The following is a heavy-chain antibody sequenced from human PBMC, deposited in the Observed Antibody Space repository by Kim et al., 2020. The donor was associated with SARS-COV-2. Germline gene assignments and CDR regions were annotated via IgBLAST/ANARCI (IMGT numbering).Heavy chain of an antibody. V-gene: IGHV4-39*07. Sequence: YDNPYLESRLTISIDASKNQFSLRVRSLTAADTAIYYCARDARVLGTSFDFWGQGTLVTVS. CDR3: ARDARVLGTSFDF. D-gene: IGHD1-1*01. J-gene: IGHJ4*02.